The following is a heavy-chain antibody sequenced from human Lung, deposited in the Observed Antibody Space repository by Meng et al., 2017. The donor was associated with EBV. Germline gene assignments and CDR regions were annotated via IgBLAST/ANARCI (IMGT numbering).Heavy chain of an antibody. CDR2: INPNSGGA. CDR1: AYTFAGYY. V-gene: IGHV1-2*06. Sequence: VQVVQAGAEVKKPGASVKVSCKASAYTFAGYYMHWVRQAPGQGLEWMGRINPNSGGANYAQKFQGRVTMTRDTSISTAYMELSRLRSDDTAVYYCAREGLVGDLRYFDLWGRGTLVTVSS. J-gene: IGHJ2*01. D-gene: IGHD3-16*01. CDR3: AREGLVGDLRYFDL.